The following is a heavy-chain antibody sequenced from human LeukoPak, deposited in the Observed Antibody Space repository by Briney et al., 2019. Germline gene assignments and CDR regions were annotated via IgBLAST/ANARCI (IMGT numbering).Heavy chain of an antibody. D-gene: IGHD2-2*01. CDR2: IIPIFDSP. Sequence: SVKVSCKAFVGTFRHYAISWVRLAPGQGLEWLGGIIPIFDSPTYGQKFQDRVTLTTDESTSTAYLELSSLRSDDTAVYYCARQVVPAGFDDWGQGTLVTVSS. J-gene: IGHJ5*02. V-gene: IGHV1-69*05. CDR1: VGTFRHYA. CDR3: ARQVVPAGFDD.